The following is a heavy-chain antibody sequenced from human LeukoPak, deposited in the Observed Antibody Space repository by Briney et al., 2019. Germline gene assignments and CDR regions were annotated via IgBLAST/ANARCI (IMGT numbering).Heavy chain of an antibody. CDR3: AREDSSSWYYFDY. CDR2: IYYSGST. CDR1: GGSIRSSSYY. D-gene: IGHD6-13*01. V-gene: IGHV4-39*07. J-gene: IGHJ4*02. Sequence: PSETLSLTCTVSGGSIRSSSYYWGWIRQPPGKGLEWIGSIYYSGSTYYNPSLKSRVTISVDTSKNQFSLKLSSVTAADTAVYYCAREDSSSWYYFDYWGQGTLVTVSS.